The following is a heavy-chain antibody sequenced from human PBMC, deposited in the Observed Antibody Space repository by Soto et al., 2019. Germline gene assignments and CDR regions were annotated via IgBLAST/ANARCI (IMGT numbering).Heavy chain of an antibody. Sequence: GSLRLSCAASGFTFSSYAMHWVRQAPGKGLEWVAVISYDGSNKYYADSVKGRFTISRDNSKNTLYLQMNSLRAEDTAVYYCARLSSRRPTESYYYGMDVWGQGTTVTVSS. CDR3: ARLSSRRPTESYYYGMDV. J-gene: IGHJ6*02. CDR1: GFTFSSYA. CDR2: ISYDGSNK. D-gene: IGHD2-15*01. V-gene: IGHV3-30-3*01.